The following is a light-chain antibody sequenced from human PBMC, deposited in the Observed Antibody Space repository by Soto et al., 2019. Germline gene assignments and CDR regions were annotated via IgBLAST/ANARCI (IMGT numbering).Light chain of an antibody. CDR2: GAS. CDR3: QQYTDWPTT. V-gene: IGKV3-15*01. J-gene: IGKJ1*01. Sequence: EIVMRQSPATLSVSPGQRATLSCRASQSVRTTVAWYHQRPGQAPRLLIYGASTRATVVPDRFSGGGSGTDFTLTVTSLQSEDLGNYYCQQYTDWPTTFGRGTKVEIK. CDR1: QSVRTT.